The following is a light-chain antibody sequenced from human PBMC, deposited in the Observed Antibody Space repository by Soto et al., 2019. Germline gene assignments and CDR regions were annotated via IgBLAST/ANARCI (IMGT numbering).Light chain of an antibody. CDR1: QGISNY. CDR2: GAS. J-gene: IGKJ4*01. Sequence: DIQMTQSPSSLSASVGDRVTITCRAKQGISNYLAWYQQKPGKVPKLLIYGASTLQSGVPSRFSGSGSGTDFTLTISSLQPEDVATYCCQRYNSAPQLTFGGGTKVDIK. V-gene: IGKV1-27*01. CDR3: QRYNSAPQLT.